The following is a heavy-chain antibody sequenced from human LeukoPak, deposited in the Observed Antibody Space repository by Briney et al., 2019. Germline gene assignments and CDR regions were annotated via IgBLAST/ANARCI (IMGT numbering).Heavy chain of an antibody. Sequence: SETLSLTCTVSGGSISSYYWSWVRQPPGKGLEWVGYIYYSGSTNYNPSLKSRVTISVHTSKTHFSLKLSSVTAADTAVYYCARAVFGYGGTSALFDYWGQGTLVTVSS. CDR3: ARAVFGYGGTSALFDY. D-gene: IGHD4-23*01. J-gene: IGHJ4*02. CDR1: GGSISSYY. V-gene: IGHV4-59*01. CDR2: IYYSGST.